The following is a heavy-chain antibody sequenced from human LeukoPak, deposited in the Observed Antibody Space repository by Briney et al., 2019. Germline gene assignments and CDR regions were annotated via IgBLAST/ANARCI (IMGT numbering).Heavy chain of an antibody. CDR3: ARDLNYDFWSGYFPFATNWFDP. V-gene: IGHV1-8*01. Sequence: ASVKVSCKASGYTFTSYDINWVRQATGQGLEWMGWMNPNSGNTGYAQKFQGRVTMTRNTSISTAYMELSSLRSEDTAVYYCARDLNYDFWSGYFPFATNWFDPRGQGTLVTVSS. CDR2: MNPNSGNT. D-gene: IGHD3-3*01. CDR1: GYTFTSYD. J-gene: IGHJ5*02.